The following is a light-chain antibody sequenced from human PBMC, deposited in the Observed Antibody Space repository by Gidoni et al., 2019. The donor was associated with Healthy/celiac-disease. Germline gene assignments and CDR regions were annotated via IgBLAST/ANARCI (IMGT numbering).Light chain of an antibody. CDR1: QSVSSSY. V-gene: IGKV3-20*01. Sequence: EIVLTQSPGTLSLSPWESATLSCRASQSVSSSYLAWYQQKPGQAPRLLIYGASSRATGIPDRFSGSGSGTDFTLTISRLEPEDFAVYYCQQYGSSSWTFGQGTKVEIK. CDR2: GAS. CDR3: QQYGSSSWT. J-gene: IGKJ1*01.